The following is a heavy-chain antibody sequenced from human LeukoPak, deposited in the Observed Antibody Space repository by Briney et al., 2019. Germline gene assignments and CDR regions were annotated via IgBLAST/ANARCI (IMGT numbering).Heavy chain of an antibody. D-gene: IGHD3-10*01. CDR2: ISSDGSNK. V-gene: IGHV3-30*10. CDR1: GFTFSSHA. CDR3: AKDDGSGSYNDY. J-gene: IGHJ4*02. Sequence: PGGSLRLSCAASGFTFSSHAMHWVRQAPGKGLEWVAVISSDGSNKIYTDSVKGRFTTSRDNSKSTLSLQMNSLRDEDTAVYYCAKDDGSGSYNDYWGQGTLVTVSS.